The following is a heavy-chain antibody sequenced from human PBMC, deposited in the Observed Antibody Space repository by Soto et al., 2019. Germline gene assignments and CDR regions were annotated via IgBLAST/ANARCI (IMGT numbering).Heavy chain of an antibody. CDR2: IYWDDDK. V-gene: IGHV2-5*02. CDR1: GFSLSTSGVG. Sequence: SCPTLVNPTQTLTLTCTFSGFSLSTSGVGVGWIRQPPGKALEWLALIYWDDDKRYSPSLKSRLTITMDTSKNQVVLTMTNMDPVDTATYYCAHTMYYYDSSGYYFDYWGQGTLVTVSS. CDR3: AHTMYYYDSSGYYFDY. D-gene: IGHD3-22*01. J-gene: IGHJ4*02.